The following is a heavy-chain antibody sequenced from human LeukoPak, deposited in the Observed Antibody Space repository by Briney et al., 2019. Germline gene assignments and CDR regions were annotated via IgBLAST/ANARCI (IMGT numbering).Heavy chain of an antibody. CDR2: VYHSGT. D-gene: IGHD6-19*01. CDR3: AKTSGGGGHDS. Sequence: SSETLSLTCTVSGYSIGSGNYWAWIRQPPGKGLEWIGCVYHSGTHYKSSLTSRVTISMDTSKNQFSLKVTSVTAADSAFYYCAKTSGGGGHDSWGQGTLVTVSS. CDR1: GYSIGSGNY. V-gene: IGHV4-38-2*02. J-gene: IGHJ5*01.